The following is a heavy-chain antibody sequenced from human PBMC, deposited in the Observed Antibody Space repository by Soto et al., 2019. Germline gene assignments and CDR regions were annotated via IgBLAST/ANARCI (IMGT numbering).Heavy chain of an antibody. V-gene: IGHV3-23*01. CDR3: AKDRPRRTSGYFFDY. J-gene: IGHJ4*02. CDR1: GFTFSTYA. D-gene: IGHD1-1*01. CDR2: VSASGLNT. Sequence: EVQLLESGGKLVQPGGSLTLSCAASGFTFSTYAMAWVRQAPGKGLEWVSGVSASGLNTYYADPVKGRFYISRDNSKNAVSLHMNSLRAEDTALYYFAKDRPRRTSGYFFDYRGQGTPVTVSS.